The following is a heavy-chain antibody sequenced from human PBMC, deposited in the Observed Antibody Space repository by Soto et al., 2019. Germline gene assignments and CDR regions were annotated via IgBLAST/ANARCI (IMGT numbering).Heavy chain of an antibody. D-gene: IGHD3-10*01. CDR2: IIPIFGTA. J-gene: IGHJ3*02. CDR1: GGTFSSYA. CDR3: ARDRTYYYGSGSYHAFDI. Sequence: QVQLVQSGAEVKKPGSSVKVSCKASGGTFSSYAISWVRQAPGQGLEWMGGIIPIFGTANYAQKFKGRVTITADESTSTDYMELSSLRSEDTAVYYRARDRTYYYGSGSYHAFDIWGQGTMVTVSS. V-gene: IGHV1-69*01.